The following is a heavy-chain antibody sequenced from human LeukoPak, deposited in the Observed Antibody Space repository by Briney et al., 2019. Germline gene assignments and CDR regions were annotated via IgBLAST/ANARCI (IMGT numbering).Heavy chain of an antibody. J-gene: IGHJ4*02. CDR1: GGSISSYY. CDR2: IYTSGST. CDR3: ARVILNSSGPLRGHFDY. V-gene: IGHV4-4*07. D-gene: IGHD3-22*01. Sequence: AETLSLTCTVSGGSISSYYWSWIRQPAGKGLEWIGRIYTSGSTNYNPSLKSRVTMSVDTSKNQFSLKLSSVTAADTAVYYCARVILNSSGPLRGHFDYWGQGTLVTVSS.